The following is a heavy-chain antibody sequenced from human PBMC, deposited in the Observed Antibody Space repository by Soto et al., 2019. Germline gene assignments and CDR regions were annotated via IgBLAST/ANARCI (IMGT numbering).Heavy chain of an antibody. CDR1: GFTFSSYA. J-gene: IGHJ4*02. CDR2: ISGSGGST. CDR3: AKPMGYCSGGSCYSPHFDY. V-gene: IGHV3-23*01. Sequence: PGGSLRLSCAASGFTFSSYAMSWVRQAPGKGLEWVSAISGSGGSTYYADSVKGRFTISRDNSKNTLYLQMNSLRAQDTAVYYGAKPMGYCSGGSCYSPHFDYWGQETLVPVSS. D-gene: IGHD2-15*01.